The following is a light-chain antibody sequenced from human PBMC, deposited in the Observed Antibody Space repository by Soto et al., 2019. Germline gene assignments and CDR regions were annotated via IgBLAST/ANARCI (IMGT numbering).Light chain of an antibody. J-gene: IGLJ1*01. CDR1: SPNIGAGYD. CDR3: QSYDGSLYV. Sequence: QLVLTQPPSVSGAPGQSVTISCTGSSPNIGAGYDVHWYQQFPGAAPKLLIYGNSNRPSGVPDRFSGSKSGTSASLAISGLLAEDEADYYCQSYDGSLYVFGSGTKLTVL. V-gene: IGLV1-40*01. CDR2: GNS.